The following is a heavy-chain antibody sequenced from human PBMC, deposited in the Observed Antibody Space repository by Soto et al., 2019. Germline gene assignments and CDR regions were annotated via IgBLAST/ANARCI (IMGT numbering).Heavy chain of an antibody. CDR2: ISGGGST. CDR1: GFTFRSYA. J-gene: IGHJ5*02. CDR3: AKGEDVGINWFDP. D-gene: IGHD2-15*01. V-gene: IGHV3-23*01. Sequence: PVGSLRLSCAAFGFTFRSYAMSWVHQAPGKGLEWVSVISGGGSTYYADPVKGRFTISRDNSKNTLYLQMNSLRAEDTAVYYCAKGEDVGINWFDPWGQGTLVTVSS.